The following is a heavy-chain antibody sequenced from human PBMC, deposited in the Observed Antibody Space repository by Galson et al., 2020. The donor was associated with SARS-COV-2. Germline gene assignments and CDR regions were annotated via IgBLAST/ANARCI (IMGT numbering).Heavy chain of an antibody. V-gene: IGHV3-33*01. Sequence: GESLKISCAASGFNFSTYGMHWVRQAPGKGLEWVAVIWYDGTNKYYADSVKGRFTISRDNSKNTLYLQMNSLRAEDTAVYYCARVVLRSWALDYWGQGTLVTVSS. J-gene: IGHJ4*02. CDR1: GFNFSTYG. D-gene: IGHD3-22*01. CDR3: ARVVLRSWALDY. CDR2: IWYDGTNK.